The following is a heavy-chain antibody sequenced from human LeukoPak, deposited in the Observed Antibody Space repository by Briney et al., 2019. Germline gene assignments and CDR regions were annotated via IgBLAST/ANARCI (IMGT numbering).Heavy chain of an antibody. CDR3: ARGTKYYYDSSGYYYYFDY. CDR1: GGSISSSSYY. D-gene: IGHD3-22*01. J-gene: IGHJ4*02. Sequence: SETLSLTCTVSGGSISSSSYYWGWIRQPPGKGPEWIGSIYYSGSTYYNPSLKSRVTISVDTSKNQFSLKLSSVTAADTAVYYCARGTKYYYDSSGYYYYFDYWGQGTLVTVSS. V-gene: IGHV4-39*01. CDR2: IYYSGST.